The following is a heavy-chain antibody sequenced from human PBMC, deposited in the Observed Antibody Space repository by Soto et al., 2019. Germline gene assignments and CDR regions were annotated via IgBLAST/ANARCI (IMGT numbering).Heavy chain of an antibody. V-gene: IGHV5-51*01. J-gene: IGHJ4*02. CDR1: GYSFTNYW. D-gene: IGHD7-27*01. CDR2: IYPGDSDT. CDR3: AKDLTGDSGQGHLCDY. Sequence: PGDSLKISCKGSGYSFTNYWIGWVRQMPGKGLEWMGIIYPGDSDTRYSPSFQGQVTISRDNSKNTLYLQMNSLRAEDTAMYYCAKDLTGDSGQGHLCDYWGQGVLVTVSS.